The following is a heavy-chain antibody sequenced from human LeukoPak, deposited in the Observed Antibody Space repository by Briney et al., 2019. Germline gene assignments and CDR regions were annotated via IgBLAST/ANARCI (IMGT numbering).Heavy chain of an antibody. J-gene: IGHJ4*02. V-gene: IGHV3-15*01. CDR2: IKSKTDGGTT. D-gene: IGHD5-18*01. CDR3: TTDPDTAMLIFDY. Sequence: PGGSLRLSCAASGFTFSNAWMSWVRQAPGKGLEWVGRIKSKTDGGTTDYAAPVKGRFTISRDDSKDTLYLQMNSLKTEDTAVYYCTTDPDTAMLIFDYWGQGTLVTVSS. CDR1: GFTFSNAW.